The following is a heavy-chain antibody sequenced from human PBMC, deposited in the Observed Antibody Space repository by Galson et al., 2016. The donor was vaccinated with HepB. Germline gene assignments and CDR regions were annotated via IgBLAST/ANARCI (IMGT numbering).Heavy chain of an antibody. CDR3: ARGVQQLVLMPSWGMAV. J-gene: IGHJ6*02. CDR1: GGSISTSA. V-gene: IGHV1-69*10. D-gene: IGHD6-13*01. Sequence: SVKVSCKASGGSISTSAISWVRQAPGQGLEWMGGVIPALVTADYAQKFQGRATIVADKSSDTVTLEVPSLTTEDTAVYYCARGVQQLVLMPSWGMAVWGQGTTVTVSS. CDR2: VIPALVTA.